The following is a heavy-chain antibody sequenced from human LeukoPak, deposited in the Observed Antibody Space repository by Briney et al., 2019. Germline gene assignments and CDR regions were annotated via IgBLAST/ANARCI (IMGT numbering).Heavy chain of an antibody. CDR2: LSYDGSNK. Sequence: GGPLRLSCAASGFTFSSYGMHWVRQAPGKGLEWVAVLSYDGSNKDYADSVKGRFTMSRDNAKNSLYLQMNSLRAEDTAVYYCVTRPDVGMDVWGQGTTVTVSS. D-gene: IGHD6-6*01. J-gene: IGHJ6*02. CDR1: GFTFSSYG. V-gene: IGHV3-30*03. CDR3: VTRPDVGMDV.